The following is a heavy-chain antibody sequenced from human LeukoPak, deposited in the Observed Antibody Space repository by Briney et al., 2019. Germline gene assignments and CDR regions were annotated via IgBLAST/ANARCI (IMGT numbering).Heavy chain of an antibody. V-gene: IGHV4-59*01. J-gene: IGHJ4*02. D-gene: IGHD6-19*01. CDR2: IYYSGST. CDR1: GGSISSYY. CDR3: ARDGAGSGY. Sequence: PSETLSLTCSVSGGSISSYYWSWLRQPPGKGREWVGYIYYSGSTNYIPSLKSRVTISVDTSKNQFSLKLSSVTAADTAVYYCARDGAGSGYWGQGTLVTVSS.